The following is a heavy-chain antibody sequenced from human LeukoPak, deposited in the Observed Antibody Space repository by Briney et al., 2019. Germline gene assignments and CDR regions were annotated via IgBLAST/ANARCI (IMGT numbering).Heavy chain of an antibody. J-gene: IGHJ4*02. CDR3: ARLAGPTYYFDS. CDR2: IYPADSDT. Sequence: GESLKISCKGSGYTFTNYWIVWVRQMPGKGLEWMGIIYPADSDTRYSPSFRGQVTISADRSISTACLQWSSLKASDTAMFYCARLAGPTYYFDSWGQGTPVTVSS. CDR1: GYTFTNYW. D-gene: IGHD1-26*01. V-gene: IGHV5-51*01.